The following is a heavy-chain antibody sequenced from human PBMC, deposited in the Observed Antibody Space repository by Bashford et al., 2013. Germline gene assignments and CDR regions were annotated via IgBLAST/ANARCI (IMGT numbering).Heavy chain of an antibody. CDR3: ARAPEYSYGFDY. Sequence: SETLSLTCAVYGGSFSGYYWSWIRQPPGKGLEWIGEINHSGSTNYNPSLKSRVTISVDTSKNHFSLKLSSVTAADTAVYYCARAPEYSYGFDYVGPGEPWSPSPQ. J-gene: IGHJ4*02. V-gene: IGHV4-34*01. CDR2: INHSGST. CDR1: GGSFSGYY. D-gene: IGHD5-18*01.